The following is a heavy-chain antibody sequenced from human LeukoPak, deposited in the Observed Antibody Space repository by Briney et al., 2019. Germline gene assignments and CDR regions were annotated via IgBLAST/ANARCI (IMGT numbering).Heavy chain of an antibody. V-gene: IGHV3-48*01. D-gene: IGHD3-3*01. CDR1: GFTFTIFG. J-gene: IGHJ3*02. CDR3: ARTYDFGRGPPGDAFDN. Sequence: GGSLRLSCATSGFTFTIFGISWVRQAPGKGPEWVSYIDARSGITYYADSVQGRFTISRDNAKESVFLQMNGLRVDDTAVYYCARTYDFGRGPPGDAFDNWGQGTPVIVSS. CDR2: IDARSGIT.